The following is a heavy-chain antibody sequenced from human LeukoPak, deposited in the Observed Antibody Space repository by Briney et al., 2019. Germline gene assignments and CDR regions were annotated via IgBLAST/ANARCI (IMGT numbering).Heavy chain of an antibody. CDR1: GGSFSGYY. CDR2: INHSGST. J-gene: IGHJ4*02. D-gene: IGHD3-9*01. Sequence: PETLSLTCAVYGGSFSGYYWSWIRQPPGKGLEWIGEINHSGSTNYNPSLKSRVTISVDTSKNQFSLKLSSVTAADTAVYYCARSAFVRLPGRSRDGSYYDILTGYYTYYFDYWGQGTLVTVSS. CDR3: ARSAFVRLPGRSRDGSYYDILTGYYTYYFDY. V-gene: IGHV4-34*01.